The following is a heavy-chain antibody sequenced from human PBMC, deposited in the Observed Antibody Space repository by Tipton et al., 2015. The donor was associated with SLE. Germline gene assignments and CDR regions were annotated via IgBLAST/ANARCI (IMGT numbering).Heavy chain of an antibody. V-gene: IGHV3-9*01. CDR2: ISWNSDNI. CDR1: GFIFDNFA. CDR3: ARGVGFGELLSRFDS. Sequence: SLRLSCAASGFIFDNFAMNWVRQVQGKGLQWVSGISWNSDNIGYADSVTGRFTRSRDNAKNSLSLQMNSLRPEDTAVYYCARGVGFGELLSRFDSRGQGSLVAVST. D-gene: IGHD3-10*01. J-gene: IGHJ4*02.